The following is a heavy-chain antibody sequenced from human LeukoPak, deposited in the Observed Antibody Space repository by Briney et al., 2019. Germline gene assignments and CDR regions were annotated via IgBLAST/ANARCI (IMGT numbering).Heavy chain of an antibody. V-gene: IGHV4-61*02. J-gene: IGHJ4*02. Sequence: SETLSLTCTVSGYSISSGYFWGWIRQPAGKGLEWIGRIYTSGSTNYNPSLKSRVTISVDTSKNQFSLKLSSVTAADTAVYYCARESCSSTSCYRFFDYWGQGTLVTVSS. CDR3: ARESCSSTSCYRFFDY. CDR1: GYSISSGYF. CDR2: IYTSGST. D-gene: IGHD2-2*02.